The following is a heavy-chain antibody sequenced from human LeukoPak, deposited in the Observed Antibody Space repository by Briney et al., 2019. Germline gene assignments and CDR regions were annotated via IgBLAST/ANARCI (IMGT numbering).Heavy chain of an antibody. CDR2: ISSNGHT. D-gene: IGHD2/OR15-2a*01. V-gene: IGHV3-64D*09. Sequence: GGSLRLSCSASGFTFRKYFMHWVRQGPGKGLEYVSAISSNGHTYYADSVKGRFTISRDNSKSTLYLQMSSLRPEDTAVYYCVKDNREEDWFDPWGQGTLVTVSS. J-gene: IGHJ5*02. CDR3: VKDNREEDWFDP. CDR1: GFTFRKYF.